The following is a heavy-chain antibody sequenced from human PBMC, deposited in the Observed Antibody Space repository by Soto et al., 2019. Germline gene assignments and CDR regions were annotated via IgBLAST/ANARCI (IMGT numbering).Heavy chain of an antibody. CDR3: ERDRAIEFSGFDP. CDR1: GFTSSGYW. V-gene: IGHV3-74*01. J-gene: IGHJ5*02. D-gene: IGHD2-2*02. CDR2: INSDGSST. Sequence: VSCRAAGFTSSGYWMHCVRKKKGKGLVWVSRINSDGSSTSYADSVKGRFTISRDNAKNTLYLQMNSLRAEDTAVYYCERDRAIEFSGFDPWGQGTLVTVSS.